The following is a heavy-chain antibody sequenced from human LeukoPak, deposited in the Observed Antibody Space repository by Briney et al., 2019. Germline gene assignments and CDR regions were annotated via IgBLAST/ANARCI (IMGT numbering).Heavy chain of an antibody. V-gene: IGHV4-59*05. CDR2: IYYSGST. J-gene: IGHJ3*02. Sequence: SETLSLTCTVSGGSISSYYWSWIRQPPGKGLERIGSIYYSGSTYYNPSLKSRVTISVDTSKNQFSLKLSSVTAADTAVYYCARSYGGSYSFLDAFDIWGQGTMVTVSS. CDR1: GGSISSYY. D-gene: IGHD1-26*01. CDR3: ARSYGGSYSFLDAFDI.